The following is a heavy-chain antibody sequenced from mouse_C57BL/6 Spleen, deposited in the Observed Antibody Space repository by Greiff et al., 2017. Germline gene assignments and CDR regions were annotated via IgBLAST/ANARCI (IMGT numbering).Heavy chain of an antibody. CDR3: AREGAYYSNYGAMDY. Sequence: VQLQQSGPELVKPGASVKISCKASGYAFSSSWMNWVKQRPGKGLEWIGRIYPGDGDTNYNGKFKGKATLTADKSSSTAYMQLSSLTSEDSAVYFCAREGAYYSNYGAMDYWGQGTSVTVSS. V-gene: IGHV1-82*01. CDR2: IYPGDGDT. J-gene: IGHJ4*01. CDR1: GYAFSSSW. D-gene: IGHD2-5*01.